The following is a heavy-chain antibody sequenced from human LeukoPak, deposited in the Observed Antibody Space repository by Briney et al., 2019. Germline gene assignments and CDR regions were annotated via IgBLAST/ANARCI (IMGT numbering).Heavy chain of an antibody. CDR2: IYYSGST. J-gene: IGHJ4*02. CDR3: ARVEALMVYAIIHGFGFDY. D-gene: IGHD2-8*01. Sequence: PSETLSLTCTVSGGSISSSSYYWGWIRQPPGKGLEWIGSIYYSGSTYYNPSLKSRVTISVDTSKNQFSLKLSSVTAADTAVYYCARVEALMVYAIIHGFGFDYWGQGTLVTVSS. CDR1: GGSISSSSYY. V-gene: IGHV4-39*07.